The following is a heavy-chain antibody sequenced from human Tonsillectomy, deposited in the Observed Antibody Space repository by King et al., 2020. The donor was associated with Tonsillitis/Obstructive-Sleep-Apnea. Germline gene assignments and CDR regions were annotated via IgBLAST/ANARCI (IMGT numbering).Heavy chain of an antibody. CDR2: INHSGST. V-gene: IGHV4-34*01. Sequence: VQLQQWGAGLLKPSETLSLTCAVYGVSFRGYYWNWIRQSSGKGLEWIGEINHSGSTHYNPSLKSRVTISVDTSKNLFSLKLSSVTAADTAVYYCARGWESSAYDVGTFDYWGQGTLVTVSS. J-gene: IGHJ4*02. CDR3: ARGWESSAYDVGTFDY. D-gene: IGHD5-12*01. CDR1: GVSFRGYY.